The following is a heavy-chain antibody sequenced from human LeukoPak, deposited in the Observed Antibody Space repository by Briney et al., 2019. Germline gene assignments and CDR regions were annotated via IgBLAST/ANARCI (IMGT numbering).Heavy chain of an antibody. CDR2: IYTSGST. CDR3: ARDPGIAVAGNE. CDR1: GGSLSSGSYY. V-gene: IGHV4-61*02. Sequence: SQTLSLTCTVSGGSLSSGSYYWSWIRQPAGTGLEWIGRIYTSGSTNYNPSLKSRVTISVDTSKNQFSLKLSSVTAADTAVYYCARDPGIAVAGNEWGQGTLVTVSS. D-gene: IGHD6-19*01. J-gene: IGHJ4*02.